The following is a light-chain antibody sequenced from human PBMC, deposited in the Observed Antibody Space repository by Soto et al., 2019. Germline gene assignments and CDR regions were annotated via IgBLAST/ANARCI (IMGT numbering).Light chain of an antibody. J-gene: IGKJ1*01. CDR2: GAF. Sequence: EIVMTQSPATLSGSPGERATLSCRASQSVNSNLAWYQQRPGQAPSLLIYGAFNRATNLSARFSGSGSGTEFTLTLTSLQSEDFAIYYCQQYNTWPRTFGQGTKVEIK. V-gene: IGKV3D-15*01. CDR3: QQYNTWPRT. CDR1: QSVNSN.